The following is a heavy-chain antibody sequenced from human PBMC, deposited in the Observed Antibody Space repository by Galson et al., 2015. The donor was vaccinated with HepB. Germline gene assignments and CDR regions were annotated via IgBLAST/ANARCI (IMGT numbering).Heavy chain of an antibody. D-gene: IGHD3-22*01. CDR1: GYSFTSYW. CDR3: ARSQPGRYYYGSRGYYLP. J-gene: IGHJ5*02. CDR2: IDPSDSYT. Sequence: QSGAEVKKPGESLRISCKGSGYSFTSYWISWVRQMPGKGLEWMGRIDPSDSYTNYSPSFQGHVTISADKSISTAYLQWSSLKASDTAMYYCARSQPGRYYYGSRGYYLPWGQGTLVTVSS. V-gene: IGHV5-10-1*01.